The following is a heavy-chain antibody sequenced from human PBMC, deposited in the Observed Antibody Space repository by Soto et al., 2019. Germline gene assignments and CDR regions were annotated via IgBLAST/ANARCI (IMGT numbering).Heavy chain of an antibody. V-gene: IGHV4-59*08. D-gene: IGHD3-22*01. CDR3: TIGLGSSDHEY. J-gene: IGHJ4*02. CDR1: GGSISNYY. CDR2: IYYSGST. Sequence: SETLSLTCTVSGGSISNYYWSWIRQPPGKGLEWIGYIYYSGSTNYNPSLKSRVTISVDTSKNQIFLKLSSVTASDTAVYYCTIGLGSSDHEYWGQGTLVTVSS.